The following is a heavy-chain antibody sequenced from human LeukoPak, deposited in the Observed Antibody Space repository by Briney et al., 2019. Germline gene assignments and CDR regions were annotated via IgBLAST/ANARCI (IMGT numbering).Heavy chain of an antibody. J-gene: IGHJ4*02. CDR1: GGSISSYY. D-gene: IGHD6-19*01. Sequence: SETLSLTCTVSGGSISSYYWSWIRQPPGKGLDWVGYIYYSGSTNYNPSLKSRVTISVDTSKNQFSLKLSSVTAADTAVCYCARVRQQWLIFDYWGQGTLVTASS. CDR3: ARVRQQWLIFDY. CDR2: IYYSGST. V-gene: IGHV4-59*01.